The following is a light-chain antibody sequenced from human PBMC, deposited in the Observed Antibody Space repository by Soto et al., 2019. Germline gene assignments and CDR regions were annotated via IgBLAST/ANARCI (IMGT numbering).Light chain of an antibody. CDR3: QQYSIWRT. CDR2: AAS. J-gene: IGKJ1*01. Sequence: EIEMTQSPATLSLAPGERVTLSCRASESVSTNLAWYQQKAGQAPRLLIYAASTRATGIPARFSGSGSGTEFTLTISSLQSEDFAVYYRQQYSIWRTFGQGTKVDIK. V-gene: IGKV3-15*01. CDR1: ESVSTN.